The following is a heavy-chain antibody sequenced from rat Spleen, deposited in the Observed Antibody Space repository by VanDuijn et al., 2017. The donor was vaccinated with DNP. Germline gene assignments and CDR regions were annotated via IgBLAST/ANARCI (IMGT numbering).Heavy chain of an antibody. CDR1: GYTFTSYY. J-gene: IGHJ3*01. CDR3: ARGSDGVWFVY. CDR2: INTESGGT. V-gene: IGHV1-43*01. D-gene: IGHD4-3*01. Sequence: QVQLRQSGAEPAKPGSSVKISCKASGYTFTSYYISWIKQTTGQGLEYIGYINTESGGTNYNEKFKGKATLTVDKSSGTAFMQLSCLTPDDSAVYYCARGSDGVWFVYWGQGTLVTVSS.